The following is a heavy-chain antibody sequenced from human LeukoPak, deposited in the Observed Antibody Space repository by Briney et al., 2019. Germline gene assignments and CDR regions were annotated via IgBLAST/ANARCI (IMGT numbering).Heavy chain of an antibody. CDR2: IKQDGSEK. D-gene: IGHD2-2*01. Sequence: GRSLRLSCAASGFTFSSNWMSWVRQAPEKGLEWVANIKQDGSEKYYVDSVKGRFTISRDNAKNSLYLQLNSLRVEDTAVYYCGTLPAASDYWGQGTLVTVSS. J-gene: IGHJ4*02. V-gene: IGHV3-7*01. CDR3: GTLPAASDY. CDR1: GFTFSSNW.